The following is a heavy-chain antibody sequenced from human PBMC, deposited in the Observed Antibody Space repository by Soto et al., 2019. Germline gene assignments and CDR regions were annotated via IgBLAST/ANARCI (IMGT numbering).Heavy chain of an antibody. V-gene: IGHV3-9*01. CDR2: ISWNSGSI. CDR3: AKDPGHEYYFDY. J-gene: IGHJ4*02. D-gene: IGHD2-8*02. Sequence: EVQLVESGGGLVQPGRSLRLSCAASGFTFDDYAMHWVRQAPGKGLEWVSGISWNSGSIGYADSVKGRFIISRDNAKNPLYLQMNSLRAEDTALYYCAKDPGHEYYFDYWGQGTLVTVSS. CDR1: GFTFDDYA.